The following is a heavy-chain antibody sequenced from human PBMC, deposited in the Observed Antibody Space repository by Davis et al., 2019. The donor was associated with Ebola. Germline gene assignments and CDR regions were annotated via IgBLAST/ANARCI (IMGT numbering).Heavy chain of an antibody. J-gene: IGHJ4*02. V-gene: IGHV1-18*01. D-gene: IGHD4-17*01. CDR2: ISTYTGDT. CDR1: GYTFTSYG. CDR3: ARESARDYGDYVDY. Sequence: ASVTVSCKASGYTFTSYGISWVRQAPGQGLEWMGWISTYTGDTKYAQILQGRVTMTTDISTSTTYMELRSLRLDDTAVYYCARESARDYGDYVDYWGQGTLVTVSS.